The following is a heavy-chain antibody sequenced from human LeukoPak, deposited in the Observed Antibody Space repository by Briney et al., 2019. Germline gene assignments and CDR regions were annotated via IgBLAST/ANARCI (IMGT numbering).Heavy chain of an antibody. CDR1: GYTFTGNY. CDR2: INPNGGT. V-gene: IGHV1-2*02. D-gene: IGHD5-18*01. Sequence: GASVKVSCKASGYTFTGNYIHWVLQASRQGLEWMGWINPNGGTSYAQSIQGRVTMTRDTSLTTAYMELSSLTSDDTAVYYCAPDSGYQRFEYWGQGTLVTVSS. J-gene: IGHJ4*02. CDR3: APDSGYQRFEY.